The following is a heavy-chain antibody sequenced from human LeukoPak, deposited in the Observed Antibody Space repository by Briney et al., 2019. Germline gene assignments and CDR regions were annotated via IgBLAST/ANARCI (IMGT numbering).Heavy chain of an antibody. CDR2: IIPIFGTA. J-gene: IGHJ3*02. D-gene: IGHD4-17*01. V-gene: IGHV1-69*05. Sequence: SVKVSCKASGGTFSSYAISWVRQAPGQGLEWMGGIIPIFGTANYAQKFQRRVTITTDESTSTAYMELSSLRSEDTAVYYCARDGAHDYGDWDAFDIWGQGTMVTVSS. CDR1: GGTFSSYA. CDR3: ARDGAHDYGDWDAFDI.